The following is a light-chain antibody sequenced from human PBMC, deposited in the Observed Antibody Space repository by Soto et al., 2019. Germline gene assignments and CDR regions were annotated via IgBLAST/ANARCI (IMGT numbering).Light chain of an antibody. CDR1: QSLSTSS. V-gene: IGKV3-15*01. Sequence: IVLTQSPGTLSLSPGEGATLSCRASQSLSTSSLAWYQQRPGQAPRLLIYGASSRATGIPARFSGSGSGTEFTLTISSLQSEDFAVYFCQQYNNWPPITFGQGTRLEIK. CDR2: GAS. J-gene: IGKJ5*01. CDR3: QQYNNWPPIT.